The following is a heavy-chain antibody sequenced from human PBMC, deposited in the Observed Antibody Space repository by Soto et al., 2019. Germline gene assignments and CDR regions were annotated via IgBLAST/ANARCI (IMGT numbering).Heavy chain of an antibody. V-gene: IGHV3-30*03. Sequence: CGASAGTLSDYAMHWFRQAPGKGLEWVAVVSHDGRNTHYADSVKGRFTISRGSSKNTVSLEMTSLRAEDTAVYYCATGGRQWLVTPDFNYWGQG. CDR3: ATGGRQWLVTPDFNY. CDR2: VSHDGRNT. D-gene: IGHD6-19*01. J-gene: IGHJ4*02. CDR1: AGTLSDYA.